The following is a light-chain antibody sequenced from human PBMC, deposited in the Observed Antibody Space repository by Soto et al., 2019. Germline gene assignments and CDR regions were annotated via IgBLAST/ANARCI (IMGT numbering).Light chain of an antibody. CDR3: QQYNRYSLT. J-gene: IGKJ4*01. CDR1: QSISSW. Sequence: DIQMTQSPSTLSASVGDRVTITCRASQSISSWLAWYQQKPGKAPKLLIYDASSLESGVPSRFSGSGSDTEFTLTINNLQPDFFATYHCQQYNRYSLTFGGGTMV. CDR2: DAS. V-gene: IGKV1-5*01.